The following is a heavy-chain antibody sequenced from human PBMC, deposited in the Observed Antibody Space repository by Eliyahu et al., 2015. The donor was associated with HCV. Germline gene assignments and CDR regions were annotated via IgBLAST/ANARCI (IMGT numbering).Heavy chain of an antibody. Sequence: EVQLVESGGGVVRPGGSLTLXCAASGFXFDDYGMSRVRPGPGKGPEWVSTINSNGVSTSYADSVKGRITISRDNAKNSLYLQMNSLRGEDTALYYCARFSYGAYTADYWGQGTLVTVSS. V-gene: IGHV3-20*04. CDR1: GFXFDDYG. D-gene: IGHD4/OR15-4a*01. J-gene: IGHJ4*02. CDR2: INSNGVST. CDR3: ARFSYGAYTADY.